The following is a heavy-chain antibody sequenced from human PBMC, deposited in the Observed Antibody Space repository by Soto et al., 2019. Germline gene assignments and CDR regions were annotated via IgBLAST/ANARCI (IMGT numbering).Heavy chain of an antibody. CDR2: ISSSSSYI. D-gene: IGHD5-12*01. CDR1: GFTFSSYS. Sequence: EVQLVESGGGLVKPGGSLRLSCAASGFTFSSYSMNWVRQAPGKGLEWVSSISSSSSYIYYADSVKGRFTISRDNAKNSLYLQMNSLRAEDTAVYYCARATRRDGYNYVDYWGQGTLVTVSS. V-gene: IGHV3-21*01. CDR3: ARATRRDGYNYVDY. J-gene: IGHJ4*02.